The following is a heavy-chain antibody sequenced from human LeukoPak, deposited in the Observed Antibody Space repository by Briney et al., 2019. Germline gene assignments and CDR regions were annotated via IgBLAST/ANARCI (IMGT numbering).Heavy chain of an antibody. CDR2: IYRDGSTT. CDR3: ARAGSYRFDY. J-gene: IGHJ4*02. V-gene: IGHV3-74*01. Sequence: GGSLRLSCAASGFGFSRYWMHWVRQAPGTGLKWVSRIYRDGSTTDYADSVKGRFTISRDNAKNTLYLQMNNLRADDTAVYYCARAGSYRFDYWGLGTLVTVSS. CDR1: GFGFSRYW. D-gene: IGHD1-26*01.